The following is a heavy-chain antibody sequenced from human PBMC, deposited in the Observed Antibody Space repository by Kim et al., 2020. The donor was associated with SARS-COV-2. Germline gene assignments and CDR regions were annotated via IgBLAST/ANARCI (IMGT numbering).Heavy chain of an antibody. Sequence: VKGRFTISRDNSKNTLYLQMSSLRAEDTAVYYCVKEQKAAVAGYAEYFQHWGQGTLVTVSS. V-gene: IGHV3-64D*06. D-gene: IGHD6-19*01. J-gene: IGHJ1*01. CDR3: VKEQKAAVAGYAEYFQH.